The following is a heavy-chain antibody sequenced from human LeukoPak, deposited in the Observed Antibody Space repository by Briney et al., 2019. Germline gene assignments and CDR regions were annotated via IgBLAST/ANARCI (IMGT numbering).Heavy chain of an antibody. CDR1: GGSISSSSYY. D-gene: IGHD3-10*01. J-gene: IGHJ4*02. CDR2: IYYSGST. CDR3: ARAFGDYIAY. V-gene: IGHV4-39*07. Sequence: PSETLSLTCTVSGGSISSSSYYWGWIRQPPGKGLEWVGSIYYSGSTYYNPSPKSRVPRSVDTSKNQSSLKLSSVTAADTALYYCARAFGDYIAYWGQGTLVTVSS.